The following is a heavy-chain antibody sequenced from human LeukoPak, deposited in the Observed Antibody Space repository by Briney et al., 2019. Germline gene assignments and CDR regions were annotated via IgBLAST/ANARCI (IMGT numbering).Heavy chain of an antibody. Sequence: SLRLSCAASGFTFSSYEMNWVRQAPGKGLEWVANIKEDGSEKNYVDSVKGRFTISRDNAKNSLHLQMNSLRAEDTAVYYCARGGFSYSYWGQGTLVTVSS. D-gene: IGHD5-18*01. J-gene: IGHJ4*02. CDR2: IKEDGSEK. CDR3: ARGGFSYSY. V-gene: IGHV3-7*05. CDR1: GFTFSSYE.